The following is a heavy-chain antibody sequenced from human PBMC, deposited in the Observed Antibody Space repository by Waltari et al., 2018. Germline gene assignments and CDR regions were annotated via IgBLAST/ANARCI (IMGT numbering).Heavy chain of an antibody. Sequence: QVQLVQSGAEVKKPGASVKVSCKASGYTLTSYGISWVRQAPGQGIEWMGWISDYNGNTNYAQKLQGRVTMTTDTSTSTAYMELRSLRSDDTAVYYCARDGQATYYYDSSGPGGSDYWGQGTLVTVSS. CDR2: ISDYNGNT. D-gene: IGHD3-22*01. J-gene: IGHJ4*02. V-gene: IGHV1-18*01. CDR1: GYTLTSYG. CDR3: ARDGQATYYYDSSGPGGSDY.